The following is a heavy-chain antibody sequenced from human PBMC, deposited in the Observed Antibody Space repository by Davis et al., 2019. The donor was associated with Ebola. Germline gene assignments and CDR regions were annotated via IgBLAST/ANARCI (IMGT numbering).Heavy chain of an antibody. V-gene: IGHV3-23*01. CDR3: AKGGSGWPSDYSYGMGV. CDR1: GFTFSSYA. D-gene: IGHD6-19*01. Sequence: GGSLRLSCAASGFTFSSYAMTWARQAPGKGLEWVSGITSSGGGTYYADSVKGRFTISRDNSKNTLYLQMTSLRVDDTAVYYCAKGGSGWPSDYSYGMGVWGKGTTVTVSS. CDR2: ITSSGGGT. J-gene: IGHJ6*04.